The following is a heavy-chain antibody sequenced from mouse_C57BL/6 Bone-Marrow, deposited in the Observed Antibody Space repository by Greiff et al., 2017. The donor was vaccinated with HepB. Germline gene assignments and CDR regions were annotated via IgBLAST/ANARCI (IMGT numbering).Heavy chain of an antibody. Sequence: EVKLVESGGGLVQPKGSLKLSCAASGFSFNTYAMNWVRQAPGKGLEWVARIRSKSNNYATYYADSVKDRFTISRDDSESMLYLQMNNLKTEDTAMYYCVRNYDYDGYYAMDYWGQGTSVTVSS. CDR1: GFSFNTYA. V-gene: IGHV10-1*01. J-gene: IGHJ4*01. CDR2: IRSKSNNYAT. CDR3: VRNYDYDGYYAMDY. D-gene: IGHD2-4*01.